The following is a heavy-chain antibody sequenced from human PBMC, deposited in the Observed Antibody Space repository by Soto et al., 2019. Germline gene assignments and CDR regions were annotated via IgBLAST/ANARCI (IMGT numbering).Heavy chain of an antibody. D-gene: IGHD3-22*01. V-gene: IGHV3-23*01. CDR2: ITGNGGT. CDR1: GFTFSIYA. J-gene: IGHJ4*02. CDR3: AKDAPGSGWLSDY. Sequence: GGSLRLSCAASGFTFSIYAVSWVRQAPGKGLEWVSTITGNGGTSYADFVRGRFTISRDNSKNTLYLQMKSLRAEDTAVYYCAKDAPGSGWLSDYWGQGTLVTVSS.